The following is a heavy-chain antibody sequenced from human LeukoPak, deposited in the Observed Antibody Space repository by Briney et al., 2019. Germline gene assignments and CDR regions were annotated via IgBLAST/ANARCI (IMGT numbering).Heavy chain of an antibody. CDR3: ARDPQGYSSTWYEGHAFDI. CDR2: ISPCNVVT. Sequence: GSSVRLSCKASGYTFNTYGLSWVRQAPGQGLEWMGWISPCNVVTSSAQKFQGRVTMTTDTSTSTVYIELSNLRSDDTAVYYCARDPQGYSSTWYEGHAFDIWGQGTPVSLSS. V-gene: IGHV1-18*01. CDR1: GYTFNTYG. D-gene: IGHD6-13*01. J-gene: IGHJ3*02.